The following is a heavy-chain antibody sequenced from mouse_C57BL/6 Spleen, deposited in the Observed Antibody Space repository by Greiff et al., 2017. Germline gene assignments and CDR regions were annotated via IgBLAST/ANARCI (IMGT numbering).Heavy chain of an antibody. J-gene: IGHJ3*01. CDR1: GYTFTSYW. V-gene: IGHV1-59*01. D-gene: IGHD2-1*01. Sequence: QVQLQQPGADLVRPGTSVKFSCTASGYTFTSYWMPWVQQTPGQGLEWIGVIDPSDSYTNYTQKFKGQATFTVDTSSSTACMQLSSLTSEDSAVYYCANIYYGRHGAYWGQGTLVTVSA. CDR2: IDPSDSYT. CDR3: ANIYYGRHGAY.